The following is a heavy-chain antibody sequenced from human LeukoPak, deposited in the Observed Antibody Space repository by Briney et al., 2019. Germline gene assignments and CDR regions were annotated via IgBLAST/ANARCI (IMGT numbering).Heavy chain of an antibody. CDR3: ARHLNYYYYMDV. Sequence: SETLSLTCTVSGGSISSSSYYWGWIRQPPGKGLEWIGSIYYSGSTYYSPSLKSRVTISVDTSKNQFSLKLSSVTAADTAVYYCARHLNYYYYMDVWGKGTTVTVSS. D-gene: IGHD3-9*01. CDR2: IYYSGST. CDR1: GGSISSSSYY. J-gene: IGHJ6*03. V-gene: IGHV4-39*01.